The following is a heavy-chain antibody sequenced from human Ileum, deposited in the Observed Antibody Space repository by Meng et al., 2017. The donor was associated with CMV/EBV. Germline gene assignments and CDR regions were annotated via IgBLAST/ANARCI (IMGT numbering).Heavy chain of an antibody. CDR1: GVTISNYY. D-gene: IGHD3-10*01. CDR3: ARAAARGVPVDY. J-gene: IGHJ4*02. CDR2: VSPGGI. V-gene: IGHV4-4*07. Sequence: QESGPGLLKPSETLTLTCIVSGVTISNYYRTWIRQPAGKGLECIGRVSPGGIEYNPSLMSRVTMSLDTSRNQLSLNLNSVTAADTAVYYCARAAARGVPVDYWGQGILVTVSS.